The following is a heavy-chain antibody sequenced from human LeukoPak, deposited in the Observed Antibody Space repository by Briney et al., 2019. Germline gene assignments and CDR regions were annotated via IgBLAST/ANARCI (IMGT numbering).Heavy chain of an antibody. V-gene: IGHV4-59*01. CDR3: ARGGVATQDLNYFDY. D-gene: IGHD5-12*01. J-gene: IGHJ4*02. CDR2: IYYSGST. Sequence: SETLSLTCTVSGGSISSYYWSWIRQPPGKGLEWIGYIYYSGSTNYNPSLKSRVTISVDTSKNQFSLKLSSVTAADTAVYYCARGGVATQDLNYFDYWGQGTLVTAPS. CDR1: GGSISSYY.